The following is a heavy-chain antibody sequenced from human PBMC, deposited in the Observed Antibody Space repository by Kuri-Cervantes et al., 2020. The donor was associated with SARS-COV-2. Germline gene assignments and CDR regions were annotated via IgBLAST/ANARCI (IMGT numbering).Heavy chain of an antibody. D-gene: IGHD3-22*01. CDR2: IRYDGSNK. Sequence: LSLTCAASGFTFSSYGMHWVRQAPGKGLEWVAFIRYDGSNKYYADSVKGRFTISRDNSKNTLYLQMNSLRAEDTAVYYCAKCSGPTMIVVVMSAFDIWGQGTMVTVSS. CDR1: GFTFSSYG. V-gene: IGHV3-30*02. CDR3: AKCSGPTMIVVVMSAFDI. J-gene: IGHJ3*02.